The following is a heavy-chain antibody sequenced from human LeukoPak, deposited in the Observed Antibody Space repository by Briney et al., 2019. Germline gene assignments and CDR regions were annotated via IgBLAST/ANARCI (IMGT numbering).Heavy chain of an antibody. D-gene: IGHD5-24*01. CDR1: GYTFTTHS. V-gene: IGHV7-4-1*02. CDR3: ARDASTIRFDY. J-gene: IGHJ4*02. CDR2: ITTNTGNP. Sequence: GASVKVSCKASGYTFTTHSINWLRQAPGQGLEWMRWITTNTGNPTYAQGFTGRFVFSLDTSVNTAYLQISSLKAEDTAVYYCARDASTIRFDYWGQGTLVTVSS.